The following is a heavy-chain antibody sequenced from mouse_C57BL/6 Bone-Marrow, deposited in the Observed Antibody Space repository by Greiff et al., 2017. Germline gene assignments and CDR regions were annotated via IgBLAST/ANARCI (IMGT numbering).Heavy chain of an antibody. J-gene: IGHJ1*03. V-gene: IGHV1-75*01. CDR2: IFPGSGST. Sequence: QVQLQQSGPELVKPGASVKISCKASGYTFTDYYITWVKQRPGQGLEWIGWIFPGSGSTYYNEKFKGKATLTVDKSSSTAYMLLSSLTSADSAVYVCSHNYYYGSCYWYFDVWGTGTTVTVSS. CDR3: SHNYYYGSCYWYFDV. CDR1: GYTFTDYY. D-gene: IGHD1-1*01.